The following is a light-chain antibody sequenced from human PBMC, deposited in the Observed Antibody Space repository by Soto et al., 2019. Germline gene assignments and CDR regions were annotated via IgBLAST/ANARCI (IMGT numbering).Light chain of an antibody. CDR2: EDK. Sequence: NFMLTQPLSVSESPGKTITISCTRSSGRIGSNFVQWYQQRPGSAPTTVIFEDKQRPSGVPDRFSGSIDTSSNSAPLTISGLKTEDEADYYCQSYDSINLWVFGGGTKVTVL. CDR3: QSYDSINLWV. V-gene: IGLV6-57*04. CDR1: SGRIGSNF. J-gene: IGLJ3*02.